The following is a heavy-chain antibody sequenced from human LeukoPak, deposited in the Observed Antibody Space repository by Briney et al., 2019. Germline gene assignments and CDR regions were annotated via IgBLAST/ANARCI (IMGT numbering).Heavy chain of an antibody. Sequence: SETLSLTCTVSGGSISSYYWSWIRQPPGKGLEWIGYIYYSGSTNYNPSLKSRVTISVDTSKNQFSLKLSSVTAADTAVYYCARIPSNWGHYYFDYWGQGTLVTVSS. CDR1: GGSISSYY. V-gene: IGHV4-59*01. CDR3: ARIPSNWGHYYFDY. CDR2: IYYSGST. D-gene: IGHD7-27*01. J-gene: IGHJ4*02.